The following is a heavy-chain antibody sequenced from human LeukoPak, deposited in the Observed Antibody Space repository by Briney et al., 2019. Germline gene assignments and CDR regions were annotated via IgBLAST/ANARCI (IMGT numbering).Heavy chain of an antibody. V-gene: IGHV4-34*01. CDR2: INHSGST. CDR1: GGSFSGYY. CDR3: AREGYDYVWGSYPTIDY. J-gene: IGHJ4*02. Sequence: SETLSLTCAVYGGSFSGYYWSWIRQPPGKGLEWIGEINHSGSTNYNPSLKSRVTISVDTSKNQFSLKLSSGTAADTAVYYCAREGYDYVWGSYPTIDYWGQGTLVTVSS. D-gene: IGHD3-16*02.